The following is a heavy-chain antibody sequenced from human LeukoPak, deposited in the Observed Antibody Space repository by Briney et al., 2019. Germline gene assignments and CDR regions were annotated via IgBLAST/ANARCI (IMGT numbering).Heavy chain of an antibody. CDR1: GDSVSSGY. V-gene: IGHV4-4*09. CDR3: AGRGHRYSRD. Sequence: SETLSLICNVPGDSVSSGYWSWIRQSPGKGLEWIGFIQDTGITDYNPSLNSRLLMSLDTSKNQLSVNLRSVTAAHTAVYSCAGRGHRYSRDWGQGILVTISS. D-gene: IGHD2-15*01. J-gene: IGHJ1*01. CDR2: IQDTGIT.